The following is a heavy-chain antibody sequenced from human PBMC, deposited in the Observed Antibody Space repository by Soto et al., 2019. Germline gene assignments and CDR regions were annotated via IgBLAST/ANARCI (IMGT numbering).Heavy chain of an antibody. CDR3: ARGGVVRGGNWFDP. J-gene: IGHJ5*02. D-gene: IGHD3-10*01. V-gene: IGHV1-69*01. CDR1: GGTFSSYA. CDR2: IIPIFGTA. Sequence: QVQLVQSGAEVKKPVSSVKVSCNASGGTFSSYATSWVRQAPGQGLEWMGGIIPIFGTANYAQKFQGRVTITGDDSTSTAYKELSSLGSEDTAVYDCARGGVVRGGNWFDPWGQGTLVTVSS.